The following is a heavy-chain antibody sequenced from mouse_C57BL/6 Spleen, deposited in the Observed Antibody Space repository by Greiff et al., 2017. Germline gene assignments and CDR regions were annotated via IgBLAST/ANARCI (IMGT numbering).Heavy chain of an antibody. CDR2: IDPETGGT. J-gene: IGHJ4*01. D-gene: IGHD2-5*01. CDR1: GYTFTDYE. CDR3: TRVYYSNYEYYAMDY. V-gene: IGHV1-15*01. Sequence: VKLQESGAELVRPGASVTLSCKASGYTFTDYEMHWVKQTPVHGLEWIGAIDPETGGTAYNQKFKGKAILTADKSSSTAYMELRSLTSEDSAVXYCTRVYYSNYEYYAMDYWGQGTSVTVSS.